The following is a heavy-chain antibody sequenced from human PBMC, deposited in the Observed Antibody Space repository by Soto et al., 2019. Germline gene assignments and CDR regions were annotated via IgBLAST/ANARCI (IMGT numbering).Heavy chain of an antibody. J-gene: IGHJ4*02. CDR1: GGSISSGGYY. Sequence: NPSETLSLTCTVSGGSISSGGYYWSWIRQHPGKGLEWIGYIYYSGSTYYNPSLKSRVTISVDTSKNQFSLKLSSVTAADTAVYYCARVRSYDYVWGSYRRDTYFDYWGQGTLVTVSS. CDR3: ARVRSYDYVWGSYRRDTYFDY. CDR2: IYYSGST. V-gene: IGHV4-31*03. D-gene: IGHD3-16*02.